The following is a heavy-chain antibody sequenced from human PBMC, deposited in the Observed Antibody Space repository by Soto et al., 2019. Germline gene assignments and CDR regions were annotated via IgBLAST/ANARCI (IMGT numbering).Heavy chain of an antibody. CDR1: CTSMSSTFW. J-gene: IGHJ4*02. CDR2: IYHSGIT. Sequence: SETLSLTCVVSCTSMSSTFWWTWVRQSPKKGLEWIGEIYHSGITKYNPSLKSRVTISVGKSNNQFSLEMRAVTAADTAVYYCAAKPYNWNIWMVYWGPG. D-gene: IGHD1-1*01. V-gene: IGHV4-4*02. CDR3: AAKPYNWNIWMVY.